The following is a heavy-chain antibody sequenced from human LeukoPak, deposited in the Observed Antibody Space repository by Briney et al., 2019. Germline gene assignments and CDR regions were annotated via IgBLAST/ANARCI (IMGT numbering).Heavy chain of an antibody. V-gene: IGHV1-8*01. Sequence: GASVKVSCKASGYTFTNYDINWVRQATGQGLEWMGWMNPYSGNTGYAQEFQGRITMTRDTSISTAYMELSSLRSEGTAMYYCAKSKVGATTLPIDFWGQGTLVTVSS. CDR2: MNPYSGNT. D-gene: IGHD1-26*01. CDR1: GYTFTNYD. J-gene: IGHJ4*02. CDR3: AKSKVGATTLPIDF.